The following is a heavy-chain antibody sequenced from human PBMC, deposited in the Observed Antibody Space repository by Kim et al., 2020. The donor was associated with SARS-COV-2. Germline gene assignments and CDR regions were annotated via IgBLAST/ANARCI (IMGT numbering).Heavy chain of an antibody. Sequence: GGSLRLSCAASGFTFSSYAMSWVRQAPGKGLEWVSAISGSGGSTYYSDSVKGRFTISRDNSKNTLYLQMNSLRAEDTAVYYCAKHGTWIQLWLGGYYFDYWGQGTLVTVSS. CDR1: GFTFSSYA. CDR3: AKHGTWIQLWLGGYYFDY. D-gene: IGHD5-18*01. CDR2: ISGSGGST. V-gene: IGHV3-23*01. J-gene: IGHJ4*02.